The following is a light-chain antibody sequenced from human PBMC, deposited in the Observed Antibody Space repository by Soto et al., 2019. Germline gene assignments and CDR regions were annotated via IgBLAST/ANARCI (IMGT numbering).Light chain of an antibody. CDR1: QSISAW. J-gene: IGKJ1*01. Sequence: DIQMTQSPSTLSASVGDRVTITCRASQSISAWLAWYQQKPGKAPKLLIYDASSLESGVPSRFSGSGSGTEFTLTISSLQPDDFATYHCQQYNTYSFGQGTKVEIK. CDR3: QQYNTYS. CDR2: DAS. V-gene: IGKV1-5*01.